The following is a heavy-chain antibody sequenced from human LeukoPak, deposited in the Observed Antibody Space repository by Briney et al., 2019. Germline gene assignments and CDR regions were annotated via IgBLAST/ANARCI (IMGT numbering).Heavy chain of an antibody. V-gene: IGHV3-33*01. Sequence: GGSLRLSCAASGFTFSSYGMDWVRQAPGKGLEWVAVIWYDGSNKYYADSVKGRFTISRDNSKNTLYLQMNSLRAEDTAVYYCARATGGYCSGGSCYSGYFQHWGQGTLVTVSS. CDR3: ARATGGYCSGGSCYSGYFQH. CDR2: IWYDGSNK. D-gene: IGHD2-15*01. CDR1: GFTFSSYG. J-gene: IGHJ1*01.